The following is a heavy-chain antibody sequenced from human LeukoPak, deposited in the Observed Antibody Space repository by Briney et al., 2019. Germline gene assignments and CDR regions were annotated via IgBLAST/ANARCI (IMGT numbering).Heavy chain of an antibody. CDR1: GGSIGSYY. CDR3: ARDLTDYYELDY. D-gene: IGHD3-22*01. CDR2: IYASGRT. Sequence: ASETLSLTCTVSGGSIGSYYWNWIRQPAGKGLEWIGRIYASGRTHYNPSLKSRVTMSVDTSKNQFSLKVTSVTAADTAVYYCARDLTDYYELDYWGQGTQVSVSS. V-gene: IGHV4-4*07. J-gene: IGHJ4*02.